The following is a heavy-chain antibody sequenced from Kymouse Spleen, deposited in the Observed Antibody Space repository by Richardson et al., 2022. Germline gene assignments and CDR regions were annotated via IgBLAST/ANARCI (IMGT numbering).Heavy chain of an antibody. CDR3: AAGYSSGWSPGYFDL. CDR2: IWYDGSNK. Sequence: QVQLVESGGGVVQPGRSLRLSCAASGFTFSSYGMHWVRQAPGKGLEWVAVIWYDGSNKYYADSVKGRFTISRDNSKNTLYLQMNSLRAEDTAVYYCAAGYSSGWSPGYFDLWGRGTLVTVSS. CDR1: GFTFSSYG. D-gene: IGHD6-19*01. V-gene: IGHV3-33*01. J-gene: IGHJ2*01.